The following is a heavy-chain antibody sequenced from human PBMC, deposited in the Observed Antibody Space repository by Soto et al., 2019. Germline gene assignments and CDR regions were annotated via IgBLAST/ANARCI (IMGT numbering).Heavy chain of an antibody. V-gene: IGHV3-48*01. CDR2: ISSSSSTI. J-gene: IGHJ6*02. CDR1: GFTFSSYS. D-gene: IGHD3-10*01. CDR3: TKDIFSGSGSPWAMDV. Sequence: GGSLRLSCAASGFTFSSYSMNWVRQAPGKGLEWVSYISSSSSTIYYADSVKGRFTISRDNAKNSLYLQMNSLRAEDTAVYYCTKDIFSGSGSPWAMDVWGQGTTVTVSS.